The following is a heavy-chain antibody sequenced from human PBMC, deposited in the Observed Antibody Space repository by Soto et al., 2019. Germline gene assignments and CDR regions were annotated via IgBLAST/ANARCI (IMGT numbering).Heavy chain of an antibody. Sequence: PGESLNISCKGSGYTFTTFWIGWVRQLPGKGLELMGIIYPGDSDTRYSPSFRGQVTISADKSITTVFLQWSSLKASDTAMLYCARLSHVYGDYVGAFDIWGQGTMVTVSS. D-gene: IGHD4-17*01. CDR1: GYTFTTFW. V-gene: IGHV5-51*01. J-gene: IGHJ3*02. CDR2: IYPGDSDT. CDR3: ARLSHVYGDYVGAFDI.